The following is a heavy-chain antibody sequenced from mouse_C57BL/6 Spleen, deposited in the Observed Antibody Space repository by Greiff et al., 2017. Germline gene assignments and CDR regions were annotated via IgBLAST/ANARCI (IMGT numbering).Heavy chain of an antibody. J-gene: IGHJ3*01. V-gene: IGHV1-26*01. D-gene: IGHD4-1*01. CDR1: GYTFTDYY. Sequence: EVQLQQSGPELVKPGASVKISCKASGYTFTDYYMNWVKQSHGKSLEWIGDINPNNGGTSYNQKFKGKATLTVDKSSSTAYMELRSLTSEDSAVYYCARANRDGDWFADWGQGTLVTVSA. CDR2: INPNNGGT. CDR3: ARANRDGDWFAD.